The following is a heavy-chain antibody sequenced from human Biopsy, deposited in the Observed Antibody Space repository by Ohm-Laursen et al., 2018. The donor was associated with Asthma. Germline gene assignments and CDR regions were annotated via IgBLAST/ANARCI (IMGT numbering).Heavy chain of an antibody. CDR2: IYYSGPT. Sequence: GTLSLTCSLSSGSGGYMRSGNYYWGWIRQPPGKGLEWIGSIYYSGPTYYNPSLESRVPVSAATSKNQFSLKLTSVTAADTAGEDCVRGRSSGHQGPFHYYYGLDVWGQGTTATVSS. CDR1: SGSGGYMRSGNYY. D-gene: IGHD6-25*01. V-gene: IGHV4-39*01. J-gene: IGHJ6*02. CDR3: VRGRSSGHQGPFHYYYGLDV.